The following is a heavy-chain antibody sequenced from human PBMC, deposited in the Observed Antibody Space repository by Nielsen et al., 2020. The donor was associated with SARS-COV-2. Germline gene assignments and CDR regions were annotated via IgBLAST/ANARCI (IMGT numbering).Heavy chain of an antibody. D-gene: IGHD4-17*01. CDR2: ISDSGNT. CDR3: ASFDYGDYSSFDY. V-gene: IGHV4-4*08. CDR1: GGSISSFH. J-gene: IGHJ4*02. Sequence: SETLSLTCTVSGGSISSFHWSWIRQPPGKGLEWIGYISDSGNTNYSPSLRSRVTISVDTSKNQFSLKLSSVTAADTAVYYCASFDYGDYSSFDYWGQGTLVTVSS.